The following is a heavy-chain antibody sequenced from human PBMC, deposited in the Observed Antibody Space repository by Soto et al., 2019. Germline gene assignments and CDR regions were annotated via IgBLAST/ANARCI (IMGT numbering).Heavy chain of an antibody. J-gene: IGHJ6*03. D-gene: IGHD2-2*01. CDR3: ARGLLFLAAMSGAYYMDV. V-gene: IGHV1-69*02. Sequence: SVKVTCKASGGTFSSYTISWVRQAPGQGLEWMGRIIPILGIANYAQKFQGRVTITADKSTSTAYMELSSLRSEDTAVYYCARGLLFLAAMSGAYYMDVCGNGTSVTVFS. CDR1: GGTFSSYT. CDR2: IIPILGIA.